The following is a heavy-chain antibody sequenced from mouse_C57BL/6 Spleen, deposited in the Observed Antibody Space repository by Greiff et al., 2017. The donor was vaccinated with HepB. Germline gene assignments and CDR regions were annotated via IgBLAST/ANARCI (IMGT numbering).Heavy chain of an antibody. CDR3: ASYYYGRSPHYDAMDY. Sequence: EVQLQQSGAELVKPGASVKLSCTASGFNIKDYYMHWVKQRTEQGLEWIGRIDPEDGETKYAPKFQGKATITADTSSNTAYLQLSSLPSEDTAVYNWASYYYGRSPHYDAMDYWGQGTSVTVYS. D-gene: IGHD1-1*01. J-gene: IGHJ4*01. CDR2: IDPEDGET. CDR1: GFNIKDYY. V-gene: IGHV14-2*01.